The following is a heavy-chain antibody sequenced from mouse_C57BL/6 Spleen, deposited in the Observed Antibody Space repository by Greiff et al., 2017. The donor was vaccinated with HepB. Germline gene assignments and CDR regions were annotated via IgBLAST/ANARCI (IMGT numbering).Heavy chain of an antibody. CDR3: ARNLPAYPFYYYAMDY. V-gene: IGHV1-64*01. J-gene: IGHJ4*01. D-gene: IGHD2-10*01. Sequence: QVQLQQPGAELVKPGASVKLPCKASGYTFTSYWMHWVKQRPGQGLEWIGMIHPNSGSTNYNEKFKSKATLTVDKSSSTAYMQLSNLTSEDSAVYYCARNLPAYPFYYYAMDYWGQGTSVTVSS. CDR1: GYTFTSYW. CDR2: IHPNSGST.